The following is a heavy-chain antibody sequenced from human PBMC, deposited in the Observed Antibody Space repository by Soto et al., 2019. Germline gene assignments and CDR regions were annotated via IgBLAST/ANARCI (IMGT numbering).Heavy chain of an antibody. CDR1: GFTFSTYG. Sequence: GGSLRLSCATSGFTFSTYGMHWVRQAPGKGLEWVAIIWYDGSNENYADSVKGRFTISRDNSKNTLYLQMNSLRAEDTAVYYCARGSSGVAAAGTTRNWYFDLWGRGTLVTVSS. CDR3: ARGSSGVAAAGTTRNWYFDL. J-gene: IGHJ2*01. V-gene: IGHV3-33*01. D-gene: IGHD6-13*01. CDR2: IWYDGSNE.